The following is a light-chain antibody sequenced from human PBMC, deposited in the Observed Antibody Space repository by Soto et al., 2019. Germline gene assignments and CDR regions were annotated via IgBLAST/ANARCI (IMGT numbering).Light chain of an antibody. CDR2: DAS. CDR3: HQGRT. Sequence: EIVLTQSPATLSLSPGDTATLSCRASQSVTNYLAWYQQKPGQAPRLLIYDASNRATGIPARFSASGSGADFSLTISSLEPEDFAIYYCHQGRTFGQGTKVEIK. J-gene: IGKJ1*01. CDR1: QSVTNY. V-gene: IGKV3-11*01.